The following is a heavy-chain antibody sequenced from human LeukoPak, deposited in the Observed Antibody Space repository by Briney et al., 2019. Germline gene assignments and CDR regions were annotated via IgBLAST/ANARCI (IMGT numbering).Heavy chain of an antibody. D-gene: IGHD2-2*01. CDR3: ARVFCSSTSCYVWFDP. Sequence: ASVKVSCKASGYTFTSYDINWVRLATGQGLEWMGWMNPNSGNTGYAQKFQGRVTMTRNTSISTAYMELSSLRSEDTAVYYCARVFCSSTSCYVWFDPWGQGTLVTVSS. J-gene: IGHJ5*02. CDR2: MNPNSGNT. CDR1: GYTFTSYD. V-gene: IGHV1-8*01.